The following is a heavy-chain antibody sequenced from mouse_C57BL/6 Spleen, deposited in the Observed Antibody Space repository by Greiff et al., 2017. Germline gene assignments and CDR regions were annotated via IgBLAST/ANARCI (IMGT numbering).Heavy chain of an antibody. V-gene: IGHV2-2*01. CDR1: GFSLTSYG. D-gene: IGHD2-5*01. J-gene: IGHJ4*01. Sequence: VKLVESGPGLVQPSQRLSITCTVSGFSLTSYGVHWVRQSPGKGLEWLGVIWSGGSTDYNAAFISRLSISKEHSECQVFFKMNSLQADAPAIYYCARKVPAYYSNYVYYAMDYWGQGTSVTGSS. CDR2: IWSGGST. CDR3: ARKVPAYYSNYVYYAMDY.